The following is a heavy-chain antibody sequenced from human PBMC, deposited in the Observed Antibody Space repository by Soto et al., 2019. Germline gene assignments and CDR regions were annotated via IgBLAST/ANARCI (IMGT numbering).Heavy chain of an antibody. D-gene: IGHD3-3*01. Sequence: GGSLRLSCAASGFTVSSNYMSWVRQAPGKGLEWVSVIYSGGSTYYADSVKGRFTISRDNSKNTLYLQMNSLRAEDTAVYYCAKDRAPYDFWSGYLPYYYYGMDVWGQGTTVTAP. CDR1: GFTVSSNY. CDR3: AKDRAPYDFWSGYLPYYYYGMDV. CDR2: IYSGGST. J-gene: IGHJ6*02. V-gene: IGHV3-53*01.